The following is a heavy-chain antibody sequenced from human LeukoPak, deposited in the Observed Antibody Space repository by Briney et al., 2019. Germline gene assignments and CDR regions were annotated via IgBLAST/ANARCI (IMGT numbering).Heavy chain of an antibody. Sequence: GSLRLSCAASGFTFSDYYMSWIRQAPGKGLEWVSYISSSGSTIYYADSVKGRFTISRDNAKNSLYLQMNSLRAEDTAVYYCARDSPNGVPAAEGAFDIWGQGTMVTVSS. CDR2: ISSSGSTI. V-gene: IGHV3-11*04. CDR3: ARDSPNGVPAAEGAFDI. J-gene: IGHJ3*02. D-gene: IGHD2-2*01. CDR1: GFTFSDYY.